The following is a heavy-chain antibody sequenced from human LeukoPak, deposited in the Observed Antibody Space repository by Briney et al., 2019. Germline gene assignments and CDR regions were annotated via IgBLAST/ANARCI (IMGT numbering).Heavy chain of an antibody. CDR2: IYTSGST. CDR3: ARGDRSRLSYFDY. J-gene: IGHJ4*02. D-gene: IGHD3-16*01. V-gene: IGHV4-4*07. CDR1: TGSISSYC. Sequence: PSETLSLTCTVSTGSISSYCWSWIRQPAGKGLEWIGRIYTSGSTNYNPSLKSRVTMSVDTSKNQFSLKLSSVTAADTAVYYCARGDRSRLSYFDYWGQGTLVTVSS.